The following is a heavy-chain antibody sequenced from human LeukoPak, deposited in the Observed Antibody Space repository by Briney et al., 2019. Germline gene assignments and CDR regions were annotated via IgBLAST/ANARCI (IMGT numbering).Heavy chain of an antibody. Sequence: SETLSLTCIVSGGSISSSSYYWGWIRQPPGKGLEWIGCIHYSGRTYYNPSLKSRVTISVDTSKNQLSLKLSSVTAADTAVYYCARDGYNSFGYFDYWGQGTLVTVSS. D-gene: IGHD5-24*01. J-gene: IGHJ4*02. CDR1: GGSISSSSYY. CDR3: ARDGYNSFGYFDY. CDR2: IHYSGRT. V-gene: IGHV4-39*07.